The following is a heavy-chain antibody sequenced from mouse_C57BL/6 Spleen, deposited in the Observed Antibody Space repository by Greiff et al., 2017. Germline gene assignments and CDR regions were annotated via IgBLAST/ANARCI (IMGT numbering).Heavy chain of an antibody. CDR3: AREGNYSPWFAY. D-gene: IGHD2-12*01. CDR1: GYSITSGYY. J-gene: IGHJ3*01. CDR2: ISYDGSN. V-gene: IGHV3-6*01. Sequence: EVQLKESGPGLVKPSQSLSLTCSVTGYSITSGYYWNWIRQFPGNKLEWMGYISYDGSNNYNPSLKNRISITRDTSKNQFFLKLNSVTTEDTATYYCAREGNYSPWFAYWGQGTLVTVSA.